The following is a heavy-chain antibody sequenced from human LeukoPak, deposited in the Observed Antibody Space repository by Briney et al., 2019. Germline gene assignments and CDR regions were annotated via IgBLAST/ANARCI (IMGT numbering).Heavy chain of an antibody. V-gene: IGHV3-23*01. CDR2: ISGSGGST. Sequence: PGGSLRLSCAASGFTFSSYAMSWVRQAPGKGLEWVSAISGSGGSTYYADSVKGRFTISRDNSKNTLYLQMNSLSAEDTAVHYCAKDHRRQQLAIDYWGQGTLVTVSS. D-gene: IGHD6-13*01. CDR3: AKDHRRQQLAIDY. CDR1: GFTFSSYA. J-gene: IGHJ4*02.